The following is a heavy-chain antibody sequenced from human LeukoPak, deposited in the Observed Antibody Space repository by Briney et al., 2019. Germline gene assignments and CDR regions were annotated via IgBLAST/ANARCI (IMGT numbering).Heavy chain of an antibody. CDR1: GGSISSSSLY. CDR3: ARDSTEYYYDSSDSFDY. V-gene: IGHV4-39*07. J-gene: IGHJ4*02. CDR2: IYYTGST. Sequence: SETLSLTCTVSGGSISSSSLYWSWIRQPPGKGLEWIGSIYYTGSTYYDPSLKSRVTISVDTSNNQFSLSLTSVTAADTAVYYCARDSTEYYYDSSDSFDYWGQGTLVTVSS. D-gene: IGHD3-22*01.